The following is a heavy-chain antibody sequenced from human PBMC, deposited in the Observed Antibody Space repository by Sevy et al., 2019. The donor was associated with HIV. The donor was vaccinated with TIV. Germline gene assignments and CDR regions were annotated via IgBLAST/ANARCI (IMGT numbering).Heavy chain of an antibody. V-gene: IGHV4-59*01. Sequence: SETLSLTCTVSRASISNYFWTWIRQPLGKGLEWIGYMYNSGSTNYNPSLKSRVTMSVDTSKSQFSLKLTSVTAADTAFYYCARYYYDSSGPGSWFDHGAREFWSPSPQ. CDR2: MYNSGST. D-gene: IGHD3-22*01. CDR3: ARYYYDSSGPGSWFD. J-gene: IGHJ5*02. CDR1: RASISNYF.